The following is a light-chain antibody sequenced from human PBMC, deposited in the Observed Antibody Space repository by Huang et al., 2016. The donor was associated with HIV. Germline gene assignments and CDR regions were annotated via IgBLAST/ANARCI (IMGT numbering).Light chain of an antibody. V-gene: IGKV3-11*01. CDR3: QQRSKWPLT. CDR1: QSIGTY. J-gene: IGKJ4*01. Sequence: EIVLTQSPVTLSLSPGDRVTLSCRASQSIGTYLAWYQQKSGQAPRLLIYDVSNRAAGVPARFSASGSETDFTITIASLDPDDFAIYHCQQRSKWPLTFGGGTKVEMK. CDR2: DVS.